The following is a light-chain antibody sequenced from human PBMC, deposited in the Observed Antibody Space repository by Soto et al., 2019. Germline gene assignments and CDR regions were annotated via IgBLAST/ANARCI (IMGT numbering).Light chain of an antibody. CDR3: SSYAV. CDR2: EVS. V-gene: IGLV2-8*01. Sequence: QSVLTQPPSASGSPGQSVTISCTGTSSDVGGYNYVSWYQQHPGKAPKLMIYEVSKRPSGVPDRFSGSKSGNTASLTVSGLQAEDEADYYCSSYAVFGNGTKVTVL. J-gene: IGLJ1*01. CDR1: SSDVGGYNY.